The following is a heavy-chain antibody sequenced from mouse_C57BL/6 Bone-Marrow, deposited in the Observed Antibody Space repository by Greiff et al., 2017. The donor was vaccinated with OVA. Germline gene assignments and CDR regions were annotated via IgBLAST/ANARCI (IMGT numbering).Heavy chain of an antibody. J-gene: IGHJ4*01. CDR2: INPNNGGT. V-gene: IGHV1-18*01. Sequence: VQLQQSGPELVKPGASVKIPCKASGYTFTDYNMDWVKQSHGKSLEWIGDINPNNGGTIYNQKFKGKATLTVDKSSSTAYMQLSSLTSEDSAVYYCARGGYYYGSSSYAMDYWGQGTSVTVSS. CDR1: GYTFTDYN. CDR3: ARGGYYYGSSSYAMDY. D-gene: IGHD1-1*01.